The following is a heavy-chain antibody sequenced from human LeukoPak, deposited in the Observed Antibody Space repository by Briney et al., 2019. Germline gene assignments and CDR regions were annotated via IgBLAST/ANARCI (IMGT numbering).Heavy chain of an antibody. D-gene: IGHD3-10*01. CDR3: ARLFNYGSGSAYFDY. CDR2: IYYSGST. J-gene: IGHJ4*02. Sequence: KPSETLSLTCTVSGGSISSSSYHWGWIRQPPGKGLEWNGSIYYSGSTYYTPSLKSRVTTSADTSKNQFSLKLSSVTAADTAVYYCARLFNYGSGSAYFDYWGQGTLVTVSS. CDR1: GGSISSSSYH. V-gene: IGHV4-39*01.